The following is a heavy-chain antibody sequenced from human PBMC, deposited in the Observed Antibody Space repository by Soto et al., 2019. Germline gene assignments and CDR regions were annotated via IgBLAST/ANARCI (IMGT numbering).Heavy chain of an antibody. J-gene: IGHJ4*02. D-gene: IGHD3-9*01. CDR2: ISYHGSDI. CDR1: XXXFSRXX. Sequence: ESGGGVVQPGTSXXXSCXXXXXXFSRXXXXXXXXAPGXGLEWVAVISYHGSDIYYADSVKGRFTISRDNSKNTVYLQMNSLRPEDTALYYCAKPKGADIPFDSWGQGTLVTVSS. V-gene: IGHV3-30*18. CDR3: AKPKGADIPFDS.